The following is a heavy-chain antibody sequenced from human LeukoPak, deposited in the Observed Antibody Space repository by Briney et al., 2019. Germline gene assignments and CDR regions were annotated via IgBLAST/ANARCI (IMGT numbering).Heavy chain of an antibody. CDR3: ARDVEDCGGDCYYFDY. Sequence: KPSETLSLTCAASGYSISSGYYWGWIRQPPGKGLEWIGSIYHSGSTYYNPSLKSRVTISVDTSKNQFSLKLSSVIAADTAVYYCARDVEDCGGDCYYFDYWGQGTLVTVSS. CDR2: IYHSGST. CDR1: GYSISSGYY. J-gene: IGHJ4*02. D-gene: IGHD2-21*02. V-gene: IGHV4-38-2*02.